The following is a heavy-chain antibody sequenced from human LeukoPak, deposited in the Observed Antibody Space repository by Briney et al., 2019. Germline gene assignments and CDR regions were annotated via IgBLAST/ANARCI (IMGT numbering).Heavy chain of an antibody. Sequence: GESLKISCKGSGYSFTSYWIGWVRQMPGKGLEWMGIIYPGDSDTRYSPSFQGQVTISAYKSISTAYLQWSSLKASDTATYYCARLYNLYDSSGFYTTDPEYFQHWGQGTLVTVSS. V-gene: IGHV5-51*01. CDR2: IYPGDSDT. J-gene: IGHJ1*01. CDR3: ARLYNLYDSSGFYTTDPEYFQH. D-gene: IGHD3-22*01. CDR1: GYSFTSYW.